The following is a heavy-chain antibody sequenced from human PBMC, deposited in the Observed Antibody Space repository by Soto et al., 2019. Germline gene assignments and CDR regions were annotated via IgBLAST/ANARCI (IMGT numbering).Heavy chain of an antibody. V-gene: IGHV3-74*01. CDR1: GFTFSSYW. CDR3: ARNRVDKQWLTPYYFDY. D-gene: IGHD6-19*01. CDR2: INSDGSST. Sequence: SLRLSCAASGFTFSSYWMHWVRQAPGKGLVWVSRINSDGSSTSYADSVKGRFTISRDNAKKTLYLQMNSLRAEDTAVYYCARNRVDKQWLTPYYFDYWGQGTLLTVSS. J-gene: IGHJ4*02.